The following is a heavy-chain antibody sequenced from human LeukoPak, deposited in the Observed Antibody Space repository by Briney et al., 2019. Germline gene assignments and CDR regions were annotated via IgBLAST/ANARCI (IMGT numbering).Heavy chain of an antibody. J-gene: IGHJ4*02. CDR1: GYTFTAYY. Sequence: RASVKVSCKASGYTFTAYYMHWVRQAPGQGLEWMGWIHPKSGGTNYAQKFQGRVTMTRDTSISTAYMEVSSLRSDATAVYFCARDREYCSSSSCYASYRFDYWGQGTLVTVSS. CDR3: ARDREYCSSSSCYASYRFDY. CDR2: IHPKSGGT. D-gene: IGHD2-2*01. V-gene: IGHV1-2*02.